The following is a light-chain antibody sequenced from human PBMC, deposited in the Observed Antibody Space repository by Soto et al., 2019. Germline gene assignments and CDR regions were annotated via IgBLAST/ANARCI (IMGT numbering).Light chain of an antibody. V-gene: IGLV2-23*03. CDR3: WSYAGRRTFEV. CDR1: SSDVGSYNL. CDR2: EGN. Sequence: ALTQPASVSGSPGQSITISCTGSSSDVGSYNLVSWYQQYPGKAPKLMIFEGNKRPSGVSNRFSASKSGNTASLTISGLQAEDEADYYCWSYAGRRTFEVFGGGTKVTVL. J-gene: IGLJ2*01.